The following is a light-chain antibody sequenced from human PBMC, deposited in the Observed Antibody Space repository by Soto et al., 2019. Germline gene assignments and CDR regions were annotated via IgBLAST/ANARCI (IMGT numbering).Light chain of an antibody. J-gene: IGKJ4*01. CDR1: QSVGNY. CDR3: QQRSYWPPLT. Sequence: VLTQSPATLSVSPGERASLSCRASQSVGNYLGWYQQKPGRAPRLLIYGASNRATGIPDRFSGSGSGTDFTLTISSLEPEDFAIYFCQQRSYWPPLTFGGGTKV. V-gene: IGKV3-11*01. CDR2: GAS.